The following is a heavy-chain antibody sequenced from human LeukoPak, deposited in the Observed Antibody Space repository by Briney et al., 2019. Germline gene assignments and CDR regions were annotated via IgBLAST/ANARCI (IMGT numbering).Heavy chain of an antibody. Sequence: SETLSLTCAVYGGSFSGYYWSWIRQPPGKGLEWMGEINHSGSTNYNPSLKSRVTISVDTSKHQFSLKLSSVTAADTAVYYCARLTYYDYVWGSYLFDYWGQGTLVTVSS. J-gene: IGHJ4*02. CDR1: GGSFSGYY. CDR3: ARLTYYDYVWGSYLFDY. D-gene: IGHD3-16*02. V-gene: IGHV4-34*01. CDR2: INHSGST.